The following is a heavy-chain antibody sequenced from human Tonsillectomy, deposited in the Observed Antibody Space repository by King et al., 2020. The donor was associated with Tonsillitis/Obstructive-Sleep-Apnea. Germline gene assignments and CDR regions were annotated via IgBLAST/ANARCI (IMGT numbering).Heavy chain of an antibody. J-gene: IGHJ4*02. V-gene: IGHV3-48*02. D-gene: IGHD4-17*01. CDR3: WRVLWYGERSGIDY. CDR2: ISSRSSTI. Sequence: VQLVESGGGLVQPGGSLRLACAASGFTFRSYSMKWVRQAPGKGLEWVSYISSRSSTIFYADTVKGRFTIARDNCENSLYLQMNSLRDEDTAVSYCWRVLWYGERSGIDYWGQGTLVTVSS. CDR1: GFTFRSYS.